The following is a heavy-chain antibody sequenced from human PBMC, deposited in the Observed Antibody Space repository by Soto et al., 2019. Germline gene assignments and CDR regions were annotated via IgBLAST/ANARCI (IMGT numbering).Heavy chain of an antibody. CDR1: GGTFNSFA. CDR2: VIPNFETT. CDR3: ARDQGLYVHTGMVIDYYGMDV. Sequence: QVQLVQSGAEVKKPGSSVKVSCNTSGGTFNSFAISWVRQAPRQGLEWMGGVIPNFETTYYAQKFQGRLTIAAAESTSTAYMELSSLRSEDTAVYYCARDQGLYVHTGMVIDYYGMDVWGQGTTVTVSS. D-gene: IGHD5-18*01. J-gene: IGHJ6*02. V-gene: IGHV1-69*01.